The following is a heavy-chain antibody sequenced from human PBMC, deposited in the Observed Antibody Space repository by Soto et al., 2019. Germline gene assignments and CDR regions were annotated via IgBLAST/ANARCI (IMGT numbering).Heavy chain of an antibody. J-gene: IGHJ3*02. Sequence: QVQLQESGPGLVKPSQTLSLTCTVSGGSISSGDYYWSWIRQPPGKGLEWIGYIYYSGSTYYNPSRKSRVTISVDTSKNQFSLKLSSVTAADTAVYYCARGGAGVVNAFDIWGQGTMVTVSS. CDR2: IYYSGST. CDR3: ARGGAGVVNAFDI. D-gene: IGHD2-2*01. V-gene: IGHV4-30-4*01. CDR1: GGSISSGDYY.